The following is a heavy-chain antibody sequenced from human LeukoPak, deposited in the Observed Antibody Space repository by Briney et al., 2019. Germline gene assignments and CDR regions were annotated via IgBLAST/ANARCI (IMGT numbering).Heavy chain of an antibody. CDR2: ISSSSSYI. Sequence: GGSLRFSCAASGFTFSSYSMNWVRQAPGKGLEWVSSISSSSSYIYYADSVKGRFTISRDNAKNSLYLQMNSLRAEDTAVYYCARALAAAGTDYWGQGTLVTVSS. CDR1: GFTFSSYS. D-gene: IGHD6-13*01. J-gene: IGHJ4*02. CDR3: ARALAAAGTDY. V-gene: IGHV3-21*01.